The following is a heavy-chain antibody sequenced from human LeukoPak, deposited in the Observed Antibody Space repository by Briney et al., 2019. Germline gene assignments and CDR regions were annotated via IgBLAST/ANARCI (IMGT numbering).Heavy chain of an antibody. CDR1: GFTFSSYG. V-gene: IGHV3-30*02. J-gene: IGHJ6*03. D-gene: IGHD3-10*01. CDR3: AKGPGGYYYMDV. Sequence: GGSLRLSCAASGFTFSSYGMHWVRQPPGKGLEWVAFIRYDGSNKYYADSVKGRFTISRDNSKNTLYLQINSLRAEDTAVYYCAKGPGGYYYMDVWGKGTTVTVSS. CDR2: IRYDGSNK.